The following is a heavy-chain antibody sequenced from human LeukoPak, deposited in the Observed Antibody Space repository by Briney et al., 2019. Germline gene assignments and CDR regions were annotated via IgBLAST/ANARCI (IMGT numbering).Heavy chain of an antibody. CDR2: INAIGNIL. J-gene: IGHJ4*02. Sequence: GGSLRLSCAASGFTLSSYEMSWVRQAPGKGLEWISHINAIGNILSYADSVKGRFTISRDDAKNSLYLQMNSLRAEDTAVYYCARDQFGTKLDWGQGTLVTVSS. D-gene: IGHD1-14*01. V-gene: IGHV3-48*03. CDR3: ARDQFGTKLD. CDR1: GFTLSSYE.